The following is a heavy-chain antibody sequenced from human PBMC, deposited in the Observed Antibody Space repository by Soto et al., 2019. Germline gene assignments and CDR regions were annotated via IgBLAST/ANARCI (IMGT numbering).Heavy chain of an antibody. CDR2: IYYSGST. D-gene: IGHD6-6*01. V-gene: IGHV4-30-4*01. CDR3: ARGAKGMAARPGFDN. J-gene: IGHJ4*02. CDR1: GGSISSGDYY. Sequence: SETLSLTCTVSGGSISSGDYYWSWIRQPPGKGLEWIGYIYYSGSTYYNPSLKSRVTISVDTSKNQFSLKLSSVTAADTAVYYCARGAKGMAARPGFDNWGQGTLVTVSS.